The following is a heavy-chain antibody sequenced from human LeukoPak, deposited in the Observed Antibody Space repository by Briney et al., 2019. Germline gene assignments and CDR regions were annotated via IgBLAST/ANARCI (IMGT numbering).Heavy chain of an antibody. V-gene: IGHV1-8*01. CDR1: VYTFTSYD. D-gene: IGHD5-12*01. CDR3: ARGRWGSHSGYLYYYYYYMDV. CDR2: MNPNSGNT. J-gene: IGHJ6*03. Sequence: ASVKVSCKASVYTFTSYDINWVRQATRQGLEWMGLMNPNSGNTGYAQKFQGRVTMTRNTSISTAYMELSSLRSEDTAVYYCARGRWGSHSGYLYYYYYYMDVWGKGTTVTVSS.